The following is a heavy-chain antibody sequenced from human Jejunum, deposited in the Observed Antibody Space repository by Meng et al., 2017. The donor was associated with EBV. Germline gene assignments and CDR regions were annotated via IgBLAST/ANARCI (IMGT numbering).Heavy chain of an antibody. Sequence: QVQRVQAGTEVKESGASVKVSCKASGYTFTDYYLHWVRQAPGQGLEWMGRVNPNSGVTNYAEKFQGRVTMTRDTSISTSYMEVRRLTSDDTAVYYCARPISGYTYYFDYWGQGTLVTVSS. J-gene: IGHJ4*02. CDR2: VNPNSGVT. CDR1: GYTFTDYY. CDR3: ARPISGYTYYFDY. D-gene: IGHD5-18*01. V-gene: IGHV1-2*06.